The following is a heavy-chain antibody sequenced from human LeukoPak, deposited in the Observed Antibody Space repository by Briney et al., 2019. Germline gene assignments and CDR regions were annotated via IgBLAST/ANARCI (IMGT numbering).Heavy chain of an antibody. V-gene: IGHV4-34*01. Sequence: ASETLSLTCAVYGASFNTYYWTWIRQSPDKGLEWIGEVKHDGDTNVNLSLRSRVVMSVDASKNQFSLKMASVTAADTAIYFCARGPVALPNDRLSLFFDFWGQGTLVTVSS. CDR1: GASFNTYY. CDR2: VKHDGDT. J-gene: IGHJ5*01. CDR3: ARGPVALPNDRLSLFFDF. D-gene: IGHD2-8*01.